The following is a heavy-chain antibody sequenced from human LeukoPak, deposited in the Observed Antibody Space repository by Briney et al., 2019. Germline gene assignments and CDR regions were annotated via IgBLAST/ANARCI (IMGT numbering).Heavy chain of an antibody. Sequence: SETLSFTCTVSGGSISSYYWSWIRQSPGKGLEWIGYIYSSGSTYYNPSLKSRVTISVDTSKNQFSLKVSSVTAADTAVYYCARGKIAAAALFDYWGQGTLVTVSS. J-gene: IGHJ4*02. V-gene: IGHV4-59*01. CDR2: IYSSGST. CDR1: GGSISSYY. D-gene: IGHD6-13*01. CDR3: ARGKIAAAALFDY.